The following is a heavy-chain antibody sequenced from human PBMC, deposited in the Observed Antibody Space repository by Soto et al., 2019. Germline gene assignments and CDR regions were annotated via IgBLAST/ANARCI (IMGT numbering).Heavy chain of an antibody. CDR3: ARTSGHFDS. CDR2: TYYRSKWYN. D-gene: IGHD6-19*01. CDR1: GDSVSSNSAA. Sequence: SQTLSLTCAISGDSVSSNSAAWNWIRRSPSRGLEWLGRTYYRSKWYNEYAVSVKSRIAINPDTSKNQFSLQLNSVTPEDTAVYYCARTSGHFDSWGQGTLVTVCS. J-gene: IGHJ4*02. V-gene: IGHV6-1*01.